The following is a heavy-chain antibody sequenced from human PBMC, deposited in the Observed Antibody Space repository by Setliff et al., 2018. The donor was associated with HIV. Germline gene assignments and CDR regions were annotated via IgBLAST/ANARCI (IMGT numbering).Heavy chain of an antibody. CDR1: GYIFTSYW. D-gene: IGHD2-21*01. CDR2: IYPRDSDT. V-gene: IGHV5-51*01. CDR3: TTGIG. J-gene: IGHJ4*02. Sequence: PGESLKISCQGSGYIFTSYWIGWVRQMPGKGLEWMGIIYPRDSDTKYSPSFQGQVTISADKAINTLFLQLNSLKTEDTAVYYCTTGIGWGQGTLVTVSS.